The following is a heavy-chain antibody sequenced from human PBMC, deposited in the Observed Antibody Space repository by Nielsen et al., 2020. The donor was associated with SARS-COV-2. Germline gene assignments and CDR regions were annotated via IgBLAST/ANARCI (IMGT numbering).Heavy chain of an antibody. CDR3: ARYDFWSGPDY. V-gene: IGHV3-23*01. CDR1: GSTFSSYA. J-gene: IGHJ4*02. Sequence: GESLKISCAASGSTFSSYAMSWVRQAPGKGLEWVSAISGGGGSTYYADSVKGRFTVSRDNSKNTLYLQMNSLRADDTAVYYCARYDFWSGPDYWGQGTLVTVSS. D-gene: IGHD3-3*01. CDR2: ISGGGGST.